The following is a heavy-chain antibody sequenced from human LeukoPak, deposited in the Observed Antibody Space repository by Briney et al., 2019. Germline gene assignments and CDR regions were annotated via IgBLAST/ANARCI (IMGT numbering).Heavy chain of an antibody. CDR2: IRYDGSNK. CDR1: GFTFSSYG. J-gene: IGHJ4*02. V-gene: IGHV3-30*02. CDR3: GRDQTPFY. D-gene: IGHD2-15*01. Sequence: GGSLRLSCAASGFTFSSYGMHWVRQAPGKGLEWVAFIRYDGSNKYYADSVKGRFTISRDNAKSSMWLQMSSLRAEDTAVYYCGRDQTPFYWGQGSLVTVSS.